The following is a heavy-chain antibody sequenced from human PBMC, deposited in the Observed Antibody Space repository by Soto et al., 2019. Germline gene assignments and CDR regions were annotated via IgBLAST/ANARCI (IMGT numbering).Heavy chain of an antibody. CDR2: ISSSSSYT. V-gene: IGHV3-11*06. CDR1: GFTFSDYY. J-gene: IGHJ5*02. Sequence: QVQLVESGGGLVKPGGSLRLSCAASGFTFSDYYMSWIRQAPGKGLEWVSYISSSSSYTNYADSVKGRFTISRDKAKNSLYLQMNSLRAEDTAVYYCARGCGGSFNNWFDPWGQGTLVTVSS. D-gene: IGHD2-15*01. CDR3: ARGCGGSFNNWFDP.